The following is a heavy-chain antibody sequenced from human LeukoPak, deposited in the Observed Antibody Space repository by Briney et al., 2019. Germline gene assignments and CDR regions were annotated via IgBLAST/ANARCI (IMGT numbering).Heavy chain of an antibody. CDR2: VYIGGSTTGSI. CDR3: ARSPGIAAAGDT. Sequence: SETLSLTCTVSGGSISSGSYYWNWIRQPAGKGLEWIGRVYIGGSTTGSINYKPSLRSRVTISLDRSKNQFSLKLTSMTAADTGVYYCARSPGIAAAGDTWGQGTLVTVSS. D-gene: IGHD6-13*01. J-gene: IGHJ5*02. V-gene: IGHV4-61*02. CDR1: GGSISSGSYY.